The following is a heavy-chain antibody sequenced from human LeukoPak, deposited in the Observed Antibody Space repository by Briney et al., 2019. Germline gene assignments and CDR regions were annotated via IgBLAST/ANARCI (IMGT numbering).Heavy chain of an antibody. J-gene: IGHJ6*02. V-gene: IGHV3-23*01. Sequence: PGGSLRLSCAASGFTFSSYAMSWVRQAPGKGLEWVSAISGSGGSTYYADSVKGRFTISRDNSKNTLYLQMNSLRAEDTAVYYCARLITIFGVVTHGGMDVWGQGTTVTVSS. CDR1: GFTFSSYA. CDR2: ISGSGGST. D-gene: IGHD3-3*01. CDR3: ARLITIFGVVTHGGMDV.